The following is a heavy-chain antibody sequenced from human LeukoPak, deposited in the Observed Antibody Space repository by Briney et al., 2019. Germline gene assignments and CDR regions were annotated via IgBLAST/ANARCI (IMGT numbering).Heavy chain of an antibody. CDR2: IIPIFGTT. CDR1: GGTFSSYA. D-gene: IGHD3-16*02. CDR3: ARVDYDYVWGSYRLNWFDT. J-gene: IGHJ5*02. V-gene: IGHV1-69*01. Sequence: GSSVKVSCKASGGTFSSYAISWVRQAPGQGLEWMGGIIPIFGTTKYAHKFQSRVTITADESQSTAYMELSSLRSEDTALYYCARVDYDYVWGSYRLNWFDTCGQRTLVTVSS.